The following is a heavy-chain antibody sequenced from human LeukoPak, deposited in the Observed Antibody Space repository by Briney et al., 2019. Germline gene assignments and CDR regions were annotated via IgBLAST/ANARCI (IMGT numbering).Heavy chain of an antibody. CDR1: GYTLTDYF. CDR3: ARERPHSHHFDY. Sequence: VSVKVSCKASGYTLTDYFMHWVRQAPGQGLEWMGIIFPSGGTTSYPQKFQDRVTMTRDTSASTVYMELSSLRSEDTAVYFCARERPHSHHFDYWGQGTLVTVSS. J-gene: IGHJ4*02. CDR2: IFPSGGTT. D-gene: IGHD1-14*01. V-gene: IGHV1-46*01.